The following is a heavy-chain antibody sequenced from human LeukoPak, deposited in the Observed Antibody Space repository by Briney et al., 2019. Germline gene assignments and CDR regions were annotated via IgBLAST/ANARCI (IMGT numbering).Heavy chain of an antibody. Sequence: SQTLSLTCAVSGGSISSGGYSWSWIRQPPGKGLEWIGYIYHSGSTYYNPSLKSRVTISVDTSKNQFSLKLSSVTAADTAVYYCARARYSNYFDYWGQGTLVTVSS. J-gene: IGHJ4*02. CDR3: ARARYSNYFDY. CDR2: IYHSGST. V-gene: IGHV4-30-2*01. D-gene: IGHD4-11*01. CDR1: GGSISSGGYS.